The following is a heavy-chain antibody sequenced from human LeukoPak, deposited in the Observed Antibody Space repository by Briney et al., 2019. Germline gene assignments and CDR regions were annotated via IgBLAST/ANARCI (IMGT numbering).Heavy chain of an antibody. CDR1: GFTVSSNY. CDR3: ARDFWSGYYY. Sequence: GGSLRLSCAASGFTVSSNYMSWVRQAQGKGLEWVSVIYSGGSTYYADSVKGRFTISRDNSKNTLYLQMNSLRAEDTVLYYCARDFWSGYYYWGQGTLVTVSS. J-gene: IGHJ4*02. CDR2: IYSGGST. V-gene: IGHV3-66*02. D-gene: IGHD3-3*01.